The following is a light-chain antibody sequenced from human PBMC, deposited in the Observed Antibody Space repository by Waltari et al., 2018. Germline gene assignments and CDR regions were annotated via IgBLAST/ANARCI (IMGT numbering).Light chain of an antibody. CDR2: GAS. CDR1: QTIGRS. Sequence: ETALTQSPATLSVSPGERATLSCRTSQTIGRSLAWYQQKPGQAPRLVIYGASIRATGIPARFSGSGSETEFALTISGLQSEDFAVYYCQQYNNWPPGTFGQGTKVEI. V-gene: IGKV3-15*01. CDR3: QQYNNWPPGT. J-gene: IGKJ1*01.